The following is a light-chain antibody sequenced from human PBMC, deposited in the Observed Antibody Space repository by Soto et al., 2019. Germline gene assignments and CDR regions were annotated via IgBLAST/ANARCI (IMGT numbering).Light chain of an antibody. J-gene: IGLJ2*01. CDR2: EVT. Sequence: QSALTQAPSASGSPGQSVTISCTGTSSDVGGYNYVSWYQQHPGKVPKLMIYEVTKRPSGVPDRFSGSKSGNTASLTVSGLQAEDEADYYCSSDAGTNVIFGGGTKLTVL. V-gene: IGLV2-8*01. CDR3: SSDAGTNVI. CDR1: SSDVGGYNY.